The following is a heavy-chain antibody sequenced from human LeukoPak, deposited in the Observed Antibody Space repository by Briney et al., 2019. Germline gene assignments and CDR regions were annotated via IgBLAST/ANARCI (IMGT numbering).Heavy chain of an antibody. CDR1: GGSISSSSYY. D-gene: IGHD3-22*01. Sequence: SETLSLTCTVSGGSISSSSYYWGWIRQPPGKGLEWIGSIYYSGSTYYNPSLKSRVTISVDTSKNQFSLKLSSVTAADTAVYYCARDGVYYYDSSGRRTGAFDIWGQGTMVTVSS. J-gene: IGHJ3*02. CDR2: IYYSGST. CDR3: ARDGVYYYDSSGRRTGAFDI. V-gene: IGHV4-39*07.